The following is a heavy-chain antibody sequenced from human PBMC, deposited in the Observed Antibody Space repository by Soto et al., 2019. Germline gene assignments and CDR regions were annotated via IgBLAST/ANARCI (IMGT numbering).Heavy chain of an antibody. V-gene: IGHV4-4*07. CDR3: ARVRIQLWASSWFDP. CDR2: IYTSGST. CDR1: GGSISSYY. D-gene: IGHD5-18*01. J-gene: IGHJ5*02. Sequence: QVQLQESGPGLVKPSETLSLTCTVSGGSISSYYWSWIRQPAGKGLEWIGRIYTSGSTNYNPSLKSRVTMSVDTSKNQFSLKLSSVTAADTAVYYCARVRIQLWASSWFDPWGQGTLFTVSS.